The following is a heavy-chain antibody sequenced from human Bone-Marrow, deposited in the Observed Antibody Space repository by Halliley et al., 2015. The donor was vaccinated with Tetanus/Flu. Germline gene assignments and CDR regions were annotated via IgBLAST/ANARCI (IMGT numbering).Heavy chain of an antibody. CDR3: TRASKPTQPLYFDS. CDR1: GFSFSSYG. Sequence: SLRLSCAGFGFSFSSYGIRWVRQAPGKGLEYVAGISTDGSKTSYVNSVKGRFTISRDNSRSTVFLQMGSLRGEDMAVYYCTRASKPTQPLYFDSWGQGTLVTVSS. V-gene: IGHV3-64*01. D-gene: IGHD4-4*01. J-gene: IGHJ4*02. CDR2: ISTDGSKT.